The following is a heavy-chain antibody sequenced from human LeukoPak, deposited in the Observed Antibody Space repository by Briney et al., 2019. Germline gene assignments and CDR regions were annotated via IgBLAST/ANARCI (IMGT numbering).Heavy chain of an antibody. V-gene: IGHV1-46*01. CDR2: INPSGGST. CDR3: ARGGYGDRIDY. D-gene: IGHD4-17*01. J-gene: IGHJ4*02. Sequence: ASVKVSFKASGYTFIRYYMHWVRQAPGQGLEWMGIINPSGGSTSYAQKFQGRVTMTRDTSTSTVYMELSRLRSEDTAVYYCARGGYGDRIDYWSQGTLVSVSS. CDR1: GYTFIRYY.